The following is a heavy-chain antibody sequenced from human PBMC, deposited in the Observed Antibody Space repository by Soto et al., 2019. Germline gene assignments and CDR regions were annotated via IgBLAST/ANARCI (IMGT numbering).Heavy chain of an antibody. J-gene: IGHJ4*02. V-gene: IGHV3-23*01. CDR2: ISGSGGST. CDR3: AYSSTPFDY. CDR1: GFTFSRYA. Sequence: EVQLLESGGGLVQPGGSLRLSCAASGFTFSRYAMSWVRQAPGKGLEWVSAISGSGGSTYYADSVKGRFTISRDNSKNTRYLQMNSLRDEDTAVYYCAYSSTPFDYWGQGTLVTVSS. D-gene: IGHD6-13*01.